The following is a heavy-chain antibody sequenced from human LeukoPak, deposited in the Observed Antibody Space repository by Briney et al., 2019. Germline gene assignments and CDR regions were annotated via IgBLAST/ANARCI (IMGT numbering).Heavy chain of an antibody. Sequence: PSETLSLTCTVSGGSVSSGSYYWSWIRQPPGKGLEWIGYVYYSGSTNYNPSLKSRVTISVDTSKNQFSLKLSSVTAADTAVYYCARELRYSSGWRVYFQHWGQGTLVTVSS. CDR1: GGSVSSGSYY. D-gene: IGHD6-19*01. CDR2: VYYSGST. CDR3: ARELRYSSGWRVYFQH. V-gene: IGHV4-61*01. J-gene: IGHJ1*01.